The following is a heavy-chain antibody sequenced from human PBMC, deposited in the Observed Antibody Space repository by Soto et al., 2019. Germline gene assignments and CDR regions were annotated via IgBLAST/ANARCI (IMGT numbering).Heavy chain of an antibody. CDR3: AGDFYYNMDV. CDR2: IRSKPNNYAT. V-gene: IGHV3-73*02. J-gene: IGHJ6*02. CDR1: GFPFNGSA. Sequence: EVQLVESGGGLVHPGGSLKLSCAASGFPFNGSAMHWVRQASGKGLDWVGRIRSKPNNYATAYAASLKGRFTISRDDSKNTAYLQMNSLKTEDTAVYYCAGDFYYNMDVWGQGTTVTVSS.